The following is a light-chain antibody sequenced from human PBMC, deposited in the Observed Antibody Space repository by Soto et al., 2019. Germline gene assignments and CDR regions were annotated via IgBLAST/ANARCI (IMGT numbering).Light chain of an antibody. V-gene: IGKV1-5*01. CDR3: QQRYSTPLT. Sequence: MQMYRSRSALSSNLGDRVTMTCRASQNIERWLAWYQQKPGKAPKLLLYDVSSLESGVPSRFSGSGSGTEFTLTITSLQPDDFATYYCQQRYSTPLTFGGGTNV. CDR1: QNIERW. CDR2: DVS. J-gene: IGKJ4*01.